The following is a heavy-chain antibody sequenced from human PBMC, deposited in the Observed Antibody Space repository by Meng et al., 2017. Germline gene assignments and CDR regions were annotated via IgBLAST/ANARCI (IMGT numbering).Heavy chain of an antibody. Sequence: SETLSLTCTVSGGSISSYYWSWIRQPAGKGLEWIGRIYTSGSTNYNPSLKSRVTISVDTSKNQFSLKLSSVTAADTAVYYCARVRDYYDGIGHKTNWFDPWGQGTLVTVSS. D-gene: IGHD3-22*01. CDR3: ARVRDYYDGIGHKTNWFDP. V-gene: IGHV4-4*07. J-gene: IGHJ5*02. CDR1: GGSISSYY. CDR2: IYTSGST.